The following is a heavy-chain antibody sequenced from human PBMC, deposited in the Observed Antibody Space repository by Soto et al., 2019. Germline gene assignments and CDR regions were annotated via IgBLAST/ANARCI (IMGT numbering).Heavy chain of an antibody. CDR1: GFTFSDYH. D-gene: IGHD2-8*01. V-gene: IGHV3-11*06. J-gene: IGHJ5*02. CDR2: ISHSGSST. CDR3: ARTSWLYAIGPDWFDP. Sequence: GSLRLSCAASGFTFSDYHMTWIRQAPGKGLEWVSSISHSGSSTNYADSVKGRFTISRDNAKNSLYLQMHSLRAEDTAVYYCARTSWLYAIGPDWFDPWGQGTLVTVSS.